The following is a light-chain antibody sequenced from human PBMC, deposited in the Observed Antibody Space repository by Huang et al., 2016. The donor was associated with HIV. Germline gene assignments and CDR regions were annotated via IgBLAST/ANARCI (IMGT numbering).Light chain of an antibody. V-gene: IGKV3-15*01. Sequence: EIVMTQSPATLSVSPGERVTLSCRASQSVTNNLAWYQQRPGQAPRLLIYGAFTRATGIPARFSGGGSGTEFTLTISSLQSEDFAVYYCHQYYNWPPTYSFGPGTRLEIK. CDR3: HQYYNWPPTYS. CDR1: QSVTNN. CDR2: GAF. J-gene: IGKJ2*01.